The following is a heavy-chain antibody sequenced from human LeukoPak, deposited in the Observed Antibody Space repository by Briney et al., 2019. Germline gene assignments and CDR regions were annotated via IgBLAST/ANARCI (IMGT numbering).Heavy chain of an antibody. CDR3: EKDGSSISTR. V-gene: IGHV3-23*01. CDR1: GFNFSKYA. CDR2: INAGAST. Sequence: GGSLRLSCAASGFNFSKYAMSWVRQAPGKGLEWVSGINAGASTDYADSVRGGFAISRDNSKNTLYLQMKSLTSEDTALYYFEKDGSSISTRGGEGTLVTVSS. D-gene: IGHD3-3*02. J-gene: IGHJ1*01.